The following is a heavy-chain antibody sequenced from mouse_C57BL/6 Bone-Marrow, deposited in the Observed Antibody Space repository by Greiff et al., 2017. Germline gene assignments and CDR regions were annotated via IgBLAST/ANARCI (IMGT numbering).Heavy chain of an antibody. CDR1: GYTFTSYW. D-gene: IGHD2-1*01. V-gene: IGHV1-52*01. Sequence: QVQLQQSGAELVRPGSSVKLSCKASGYTFTSYWMHWVKQRPIQGLEWIGNIDPSDSETHYNQKFKDKATLTVDKSSSTAYMQLSSLTSEDSAVYYCARDLLWYSYYAMDYGGQGNSVTVSS. CDR2: IDPSDSET. CDR3: ARDLLWYSYYAMDY. J-gene: IGHJ4*01.